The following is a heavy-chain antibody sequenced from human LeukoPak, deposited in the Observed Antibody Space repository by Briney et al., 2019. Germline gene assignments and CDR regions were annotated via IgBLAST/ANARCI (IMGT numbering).Heavy chain of an antibody. V-gene: IGHV1-46*01. Sequence: ASVKVSCRASGYTFTSYYMHWVRQAPGQGLEWMGIINPSGGSTSYAQKFQGRVTMTRDMSTSTVYMELSSLRSEDTAVYYCARGYGGNAFDYWGQGTLVTVSS. CDR1: GYTFTSYY. CDR3: ARGYGGNAFDY. CDR2: INPSGGST. D-gene: IGHD4-23*01. J-gene: IGHJ4*02.